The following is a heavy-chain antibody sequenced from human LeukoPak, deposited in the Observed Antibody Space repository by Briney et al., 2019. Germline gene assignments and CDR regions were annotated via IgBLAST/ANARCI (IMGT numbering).Heavy chain of an antibody. D-gene: IGHD6-13*01. V-gene: IGHV1-18*04. Sequence: ASVKVSCKASGYTFTSYNINWVRQAPGQGLEWMGWISAYNGNTNYAQKLQGRVTMTTETSTSTAYMEVRSLRSDDTAVYYCARLVGAGGYNWFDPWSQGTLVTVSS. CDR1: GYTFTSYN. CDR2: ISAYNGNT. CDR3: ARLVGAGGYNWFDP. J-gene: IGHJ5*02.